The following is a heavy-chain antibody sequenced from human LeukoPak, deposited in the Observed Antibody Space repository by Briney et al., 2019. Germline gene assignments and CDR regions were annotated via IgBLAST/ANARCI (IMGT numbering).Heavy chain of an antibody. CDR1: GGSITQTNY. CDR2: VNLQGST. Sequence: SGTLSLTCDVSGGSITQTNYWTWVRPPPGKGLEWIGEVNLQGSTNYNPSLMRRVAISVDTSANHVSLQLTSVTAADTAVYYCAREGGPYRPLDYSGQGTLVTVSS. CDR3: AREGGPYRPLDY. J-gene: IGHJ4*02. V-gene: IGHV4-4*02.